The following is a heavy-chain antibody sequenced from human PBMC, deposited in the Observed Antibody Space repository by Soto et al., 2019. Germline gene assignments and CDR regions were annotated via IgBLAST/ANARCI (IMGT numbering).Heavy chain of an antibody. Sequence: SENPSLTRAVSGDSINRSNWWSSVRQPPGKGLEWIGEIYHSGSTNYNPSLKSRVTISVDKSKNQFSLKLSSVTAADTAVYYCARENSTIFGVVTHNWFDPWGQGTLVT. CDR3: ARENSTIFGVVTHNWFDP. J-gene: IGHJ5*02. CDR2: IYHSGST. D-gene: IGHD3-3*01. CDR1: GDSINRSNW. V-gene: IGHV4-4*02.